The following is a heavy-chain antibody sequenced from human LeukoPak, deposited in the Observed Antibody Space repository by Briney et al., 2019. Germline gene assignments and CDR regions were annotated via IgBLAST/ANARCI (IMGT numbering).Heavy chain of an antibody. D-gene: IGHD3-10*01. Sequence: PGGSLRLSCSASGFTFSSYAMHWVRQAPGKGLEYVSAISSNGGSTYYADSVKGRFTISRDNAKNALYLQMNSLRAEDTAVYYCARPDGDYYYGSGSYFHYWGQGTLVTVSS. V-gene: IGHV3-64*04. CDR1: GFTFSSYA. J-gene: IGHJ4*02. CDR3: ARPDGDYYYGSGSYFHY. CDR2: ISSNGGST.